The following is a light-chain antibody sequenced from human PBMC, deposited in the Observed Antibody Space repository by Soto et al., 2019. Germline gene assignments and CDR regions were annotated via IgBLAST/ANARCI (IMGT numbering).Light chain of an antibody. CDR2: AAS. CDR1: QGIGSY. CDR3: QQLDIYPFT. J-gene: IGKJ4*01. V-gene: IGKV1-9*01. Sequence: DIQLTQSPSFLSASVGDRVTVTCRASQGIGSYLAWYQQKPGKVPKLLIYAASTLQSEVPSRFSASGSGTEFTLTITSLQPEDFATYYCQQLDIYPFTFGGGTKVEIK.